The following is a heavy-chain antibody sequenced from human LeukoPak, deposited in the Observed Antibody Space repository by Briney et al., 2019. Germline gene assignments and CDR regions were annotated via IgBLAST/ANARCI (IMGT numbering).Heavy chain of an antibody. J-gene: IGHJ6*02. D-gene: IGHD2-8*01. CDR2: INPNSGGT. CDR1: GYTFTGYY. Sequence: ASVKVSCAASGYTFTGYYMHWVRQAPGQGLEWMGWINPNSGGTNYAQKLQGRVTMTRDTSISTAYMELSRLRADDTAVYYCARGGSGRRVSLRAYGMDVWGQGTTVTVSS. CDR3: ARGGSGRRVSLRAYGMDV. V-gene: IGHV1-2*02.